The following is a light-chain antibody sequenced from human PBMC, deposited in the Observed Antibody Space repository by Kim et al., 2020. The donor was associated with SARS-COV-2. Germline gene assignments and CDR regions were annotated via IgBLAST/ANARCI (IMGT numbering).Light chain of an antibody. V-gene: IGLV1-40*01. J-gene: IGLJ2*01. CDR2: DST. CDR1: RSNIGAGNG. CDR3: QSFDNSLTGLV. Sequence: QGVTLSCAGTRSNIGAGNGVHWYHHIPGTAPRLLISDSTNRPSGVPDRFSGSISGTSASLVITGLQVEDEADYYCQSFDNSLTGLVFGGGTQLTVL.